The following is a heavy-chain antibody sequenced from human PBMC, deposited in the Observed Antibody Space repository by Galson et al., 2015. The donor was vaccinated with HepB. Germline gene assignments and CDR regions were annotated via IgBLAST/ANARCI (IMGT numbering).Heavy chain of an antibody. CDR1: GFTFSSYS. CDR3: AREGWNFGVVIPDY. J-gene: IGHJ4*02. Sequence: SLRLSCAASGFTFSSYSMNWVRQAPGKGLEWVSSISSSSSYIYYADSVKGRFTISRDNAKNSLYLQMNSLRAEDTAVYYCAREGWNFGVVIPDYWGQGTLVTVSS. CDR2: ISSSSSYI. V-gene: IGHV3-21*01. D-gene: IGHD3-3*01.